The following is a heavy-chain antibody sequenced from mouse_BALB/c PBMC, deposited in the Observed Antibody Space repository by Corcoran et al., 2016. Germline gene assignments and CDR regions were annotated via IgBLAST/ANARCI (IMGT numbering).Heavy chain of an antibody. V-gene: IGHV1-9*01. J-gene: IGHJ3*01. CDR2: ILPGSGST. CDR3: ARYRYWFAY. CDR1: GYTFSSYW. D-gene: IGHD2-14*01. Sequence: QVQLQQSGAELMKPGASVKISCKATGYTFSSYWIEWVKQRPGHGLEWIGEILPGSGSTNYNEKFKGKATFTADTSSNTAYMQLSSLTSEDSAVYYCARYRYWFAYWGQGTLVTVSA.